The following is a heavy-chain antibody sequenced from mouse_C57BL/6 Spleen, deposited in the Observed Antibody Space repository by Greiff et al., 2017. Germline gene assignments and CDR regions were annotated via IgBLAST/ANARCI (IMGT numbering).Heavy chain of an antibody. J-gene: IGHJ1*03. V-gene: IGHV1-82*01. D-gene: IGHD1-1*01. CDR2: IYPGDGDT. CDR1: GYAFSSSW. Sequence: VPLQQSGPELVKPGASVKISCKASGYAFSSSWMNWVKQRPGQGLEWIGRIYPGDGDTNYNGKFKGKATLTADKSSSTAYMQVSSLTSEESAVDFCAKSNYGSSYGGWYVEGWGTGTTVTVSS. CDR3: AKSNYGSSYGGWYVEG.